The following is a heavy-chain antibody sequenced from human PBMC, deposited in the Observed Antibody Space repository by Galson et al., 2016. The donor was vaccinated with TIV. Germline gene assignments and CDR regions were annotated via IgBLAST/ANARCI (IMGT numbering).Heavy chain of an antibody. V-gene: IGHV2-70*04. CDR3: ARINVGDYGSESYCNLGNFDS. Sequence: PALVTPTQTLTLTCTFSGFSLSTSGMRVTWIRQPPGKALEWLARIDWDDDKFYSTFLKTRLTISKDTSKNQVVLTMTNMDPVDTATYYCARINVGDYGSESYCNLGNFDSWGQGTLVTVSS. J-gene: IGHJ4*02. D-gene: IGHD3-10*01. CDR1: GFSLSTSGMR. CDR2: IDWDDDK.